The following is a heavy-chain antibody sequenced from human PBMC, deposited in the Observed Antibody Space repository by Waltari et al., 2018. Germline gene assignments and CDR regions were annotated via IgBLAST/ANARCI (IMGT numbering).Heavy chain of an antibody. D-gene: IGHD3-22*01. Sequence: QVQLQESGPGLVKPSETLSLTCTVSGGSISSYYWSWIRQPPGKGLEWIGYIYYSGSTNYNPSLKSRVTRSVDTSKNQFSLKLSSVTAADTAVYYCAGMSYYDSSGYYRPFDYWGQGTLVTVSS. J-gene: IGHJ4*02. V-gene: IGHV4-59*01. CDR2: IYYSGST. CDR1: GGSISSYY. CDR3: AGMSYYDSSGYYRPFDY.